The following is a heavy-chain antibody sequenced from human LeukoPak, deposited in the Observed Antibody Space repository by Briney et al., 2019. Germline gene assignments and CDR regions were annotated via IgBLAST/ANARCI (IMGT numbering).Heavy chain of an antibody. Sequence: SETLSLTRTVSGAPINNSTCYWGWVRQPPGKGLEWIGNIYTRGDTYSNPSLKNRITISVDTSKNQFSLQLSSVTAADTAVYYCATLSVVHHVWGIYRYTYSYFDYWGQGTLVTVSS. CDR1: GAPINNSTCY. CDR3: ATLSVVHHVWGIYRYTYSYFDY. V-gene: IGHV4-39*01. D-gene: IGHD3-16*02. CDR2: IYTRGDT. J-gene: IGHJ4*02.